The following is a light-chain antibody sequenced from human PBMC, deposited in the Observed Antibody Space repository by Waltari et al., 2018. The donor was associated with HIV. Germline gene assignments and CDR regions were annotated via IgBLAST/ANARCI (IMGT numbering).Light chain of an antibody. V-gene: IGLV2-11*01. CDR2: DVN. CDR1: SSYVDTF. CDR3: CSHAGNFIFA. J-gene: IGLJ1*01. Sequence: QSALTQPHSVSGSPGQSLTISCTGTSSYVDTFVSWYQQHPGKAPKVIIYDVNKRPSGVPDRFSGSKSGNTAFLTISGLQAEDEAEDHCCSHAGNFIFAFGSGTKVTVL.